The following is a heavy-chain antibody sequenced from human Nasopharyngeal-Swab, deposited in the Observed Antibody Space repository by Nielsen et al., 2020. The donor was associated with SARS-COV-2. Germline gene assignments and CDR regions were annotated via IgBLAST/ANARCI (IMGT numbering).Heavy chain of an antibody. J-gene: IGHJ4*02. CDR3: AREGQGTPIDF. D-gene: IGHD3-10*01. CDR1: GFTFSNYG. V-gene: IGHV3-23*01. CDR2: ISGSGASL. Sequence: GESLKISCAASGFTFSNYGMSWVRQAPGKGLEWVSTISGSGASLYYVDSVKGRFTISRDNSKNTLHVQMSSLRAEDTAVYYCAREGQGTPIDFWGQGTLVTVSS.